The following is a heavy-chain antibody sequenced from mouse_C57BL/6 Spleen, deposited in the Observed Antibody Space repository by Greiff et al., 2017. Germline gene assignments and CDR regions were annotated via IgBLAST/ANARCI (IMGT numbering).Heavy chain of an antibody. Sequence: VQLQQSGAELVKPGASVKISCKASGYAFSSYWMNWVKQRPGKGLEWIGQIYPGAGDTNYNGKFKGKATLTADKSSSTAYMQLSSLTSEDSAVYFCARRDYYGSSHLFDYWGQGTTLTVSS. V-gene: IGHV1-80*01. CDR2: IYPGAGDT. CDR3: ARRDYYGSSHLFDY. CDR1: GYAFSSYW. D-gene: IGHD1-1*01. J-gene: IGHJ2*01.